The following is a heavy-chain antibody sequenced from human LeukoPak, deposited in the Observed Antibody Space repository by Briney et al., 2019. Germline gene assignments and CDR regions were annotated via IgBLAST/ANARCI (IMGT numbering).Heavy chain of an antibody. CDR3: ARDRVVVPAAIGY. Sequence: PGGTLRLSCAASGFTFSTYYMSWIRQAPGQGMAWVSYISSSGSTIYYADSVKGRFTISRDNAKNSLYLQMNSLRAEDTAVYYCARDRVVVPAAIGYWGQGTLVTVSS. CDR1: GFTFSTYY. D-gene: IGHD2-2*01. J-gene: IGHJ4*02. CDR2: ISSSGSTI. V-gene: IGHV3-11*04.